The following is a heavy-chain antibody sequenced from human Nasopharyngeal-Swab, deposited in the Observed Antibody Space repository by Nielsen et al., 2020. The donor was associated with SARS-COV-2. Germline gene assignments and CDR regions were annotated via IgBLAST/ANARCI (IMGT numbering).Heavy chain of an antibody. CDR2: IDPSDSYT. Sequence: GESLKISCKGSGYSFTSYWISWVRQMPGKGLEWMGRIDPSDSYTNYSPSFQGHVTISDDKSITTAYLQWSGLKASDTAMYYCARHEGYSSSWYTQSFFDYWGQGTPVTVSS. J-gene: IGHJ4*02. CDR3: ARHEGYSSSWYTQSFFDY. D-gene: IGHD6-13*01. CDR1: GYSFTSYW. V-gene: IGHV5-10-1*01.